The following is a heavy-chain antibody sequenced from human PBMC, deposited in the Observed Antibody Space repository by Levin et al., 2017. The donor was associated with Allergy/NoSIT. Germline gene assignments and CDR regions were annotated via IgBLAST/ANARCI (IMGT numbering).Heavy chain of an antibody. CDR3: ARQKDYGGNLNYYGMDV. Sequence: ASVKVSCAGSGYNFITYWIGWMRQMPGKGLEWVGIIYPGDSDTRYSPSFQGQVTISVDRSISTAYLQWSSLKASDTAIYYCARQKDYGGNLNYYGMDVWGQGTTVTVSS. CDR2: IYPGDSDT. V-gene: IGHV5-51*01. CDR1: GYNFITYW. J-gene: IGHJ6*02. D-gene: IGHD4-23*01.